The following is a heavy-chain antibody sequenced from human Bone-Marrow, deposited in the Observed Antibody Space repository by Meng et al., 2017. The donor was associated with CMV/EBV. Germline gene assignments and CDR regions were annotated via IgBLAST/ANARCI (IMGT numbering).Heavy chain of an antibody. Sequence: GSLRLSCTVSGGSISSYYWSWIRQPPGKGLEWIGYIYYSGSTNYNPSLKSRVTISVDTSKNQFSLKLSSVTAADTAVYYCAREATVSLAYYFDYWGQGKLVTVSS. D-gene: IGHD4-17*01. J-gene: IGHJ4*02. CDR3: AREATVSLAYYFDY. V-gene: IGHV4-59*01. CDR2: IYYSGST. CDR1: GGSISSYY.